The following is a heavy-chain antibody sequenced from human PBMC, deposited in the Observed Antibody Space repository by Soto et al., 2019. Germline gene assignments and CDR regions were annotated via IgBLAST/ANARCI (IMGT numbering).Heavy chain of an antibody. D-gene: IGHD2-15*01. CDR1: GGSFSGYY. CDR3: ARQERPRYGSGGRCSGYSFDY. J-gene: IGHJ4*02. V-gene: IGHV4-34*01. CDR2: INHSGST. Sequence: PSETLSLTCAVYGGSFSGYYWSWSLQPPWKGLEWIGEINHSGSTNYNPSLKSRVTISVDTSKNQFSLKLSSVTAADAAVYYCARQERPRYGSGGRCSGYSFDYWGKAKLVTVCS.